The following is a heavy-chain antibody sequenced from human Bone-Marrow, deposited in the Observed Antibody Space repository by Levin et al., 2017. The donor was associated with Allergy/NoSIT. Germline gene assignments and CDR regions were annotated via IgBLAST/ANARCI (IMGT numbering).Heavy chain of an antibody. Sequence: GESLKISCKGSGGSFTTYWIAWMRQMPGKSLECMGIIYPGDSDKKYSPAFQGQVTISADRSLSTVYLHWSSLKASDTAIYYCARQESGYYDAFDIWGQGTMVTVSS. V-gene: IGHV5-51*01. D-gene: IGHD3-3*01. CDR2: IYPGDSDK. CDR1: GGSFTTYW. CDR3: ARQESGYYDAFDI. J-gene: IGHJ3*02.